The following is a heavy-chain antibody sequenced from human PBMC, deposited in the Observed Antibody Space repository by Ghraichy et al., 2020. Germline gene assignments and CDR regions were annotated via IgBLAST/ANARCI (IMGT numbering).Heavy chain of an antibody. CDR2: ISSSSSYI. Sequence: GGSLRLSCAASGFTFSSYSMNWVRQAPGKGLEWVSSISSSSSYIYYADSVKGRFTISRDNAKNSLYLQMNSLRAEDTAVYYCARTKPTTVVTPGVDYWGQGTLVTVSS. CDR1: GFTFSSYS. V-gene: IGHV3-21*01. CDR3: ARTKPTTVVTPGVDY. J-gene: IGHJ4*02. D-gene: IGHD4-23*01.